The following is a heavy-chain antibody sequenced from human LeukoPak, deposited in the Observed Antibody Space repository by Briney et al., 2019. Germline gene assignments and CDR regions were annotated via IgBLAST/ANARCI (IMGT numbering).Heavy chain of an antibody. CDR3: AKDRAQTPLKY. Sequence: GGSLRLSCAASGFTFSSYGMSWVRQAPGKGLEWVSAISGSGGSTYYADSVKGRFTISRDNSKNTLYLQMNSLRADDTAVYYCAKDRAQTPLKYWGQGTLVTVSS. J-gene: IGHJ4*02. V-gene: IGHV3-23*01. CDR1: GFTFSSYG. D-gene: IGHD3-10*01. CDR2: ISGSGGST.